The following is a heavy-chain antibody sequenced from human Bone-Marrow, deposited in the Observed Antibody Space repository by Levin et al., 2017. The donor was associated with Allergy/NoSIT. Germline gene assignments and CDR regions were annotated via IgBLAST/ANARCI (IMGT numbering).Heavy chain of an antibody. CDR3: ASYYDRSGFHL. D-gene: IGHD3-22*01. CDR2: INDSGST. V-gene: IGHV4-34*01. CDR1: GGSFSGYF. J-gene: IGHJ5*02. Sequence: KTSETLSLTCAVSGGSFSGYFWGWIRQPPGKGLEWIGEINDSGSTNYHPSLKTRVTMSLDTSKRQFSLNLRSVTAADTALYYCASYYDRSGFHLWGQGTLVAVSS.